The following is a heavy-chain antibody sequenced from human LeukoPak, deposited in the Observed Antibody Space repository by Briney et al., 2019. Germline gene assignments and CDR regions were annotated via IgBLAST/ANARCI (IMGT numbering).Heavy chain of an antibody. CDR2: IYYSGST. V-gene: IGHV4-59*01. CDR3: ARGGCYYYDSSGYYGPYYFDY. Sequence: PSETLSLTCTVSGGSISSYYWSWIRQPPGKGLEWIGYIYYSGSTNYNPSLKSRVTISVDTSKNQFSLKLSSVTAADTAVYYCARGGCYYYDSSGYYGPYYFDYWGQGTLVTVSS. D-gene: IGHD3-22*01. J-gene: IGHJ4*02. CDR1: GGSISSYY.